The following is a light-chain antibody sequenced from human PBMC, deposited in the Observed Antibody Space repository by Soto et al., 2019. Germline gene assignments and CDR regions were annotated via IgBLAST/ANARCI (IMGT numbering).Light chain of an antibody. J-gene: IGLJ3*02. Sequence: QSALTQPASVSGSPGQSITISCTGTSSDIGASTFVSWYQQHPGKAPKLLIYEVSNRPSGISNRFSGSKSANTASLTISGLQAEDEADYYCSSARRDNTWVFGGGTQLTVL. CDR1: SSDIGASTF. CDR3: SSARRDNTWV. V-gene: IGLV2-14*03. CDR2: EVS.